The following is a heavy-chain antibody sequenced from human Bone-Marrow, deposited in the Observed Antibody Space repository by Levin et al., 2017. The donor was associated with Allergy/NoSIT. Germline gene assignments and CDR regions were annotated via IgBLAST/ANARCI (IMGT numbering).Heavy chain of an antibody. J-gene: IGHJ4*02. D-gene: IGHD6-19*01. CDR3: ARHRAGTIDY. V-gene: IGHV4-39*01. Sequence: SETLSLTCTVSGGSISSSSYYWGWLRQPPGKGLEWIGSIYYSGTTYYNPSLKSRVTISVDTSKNQFSLKLSSVTAADTAVYYCARHRAGTIDYWGQGTLVTVSS. CDR1: GGSISSSSYY. CDR2: IYYSGTT.